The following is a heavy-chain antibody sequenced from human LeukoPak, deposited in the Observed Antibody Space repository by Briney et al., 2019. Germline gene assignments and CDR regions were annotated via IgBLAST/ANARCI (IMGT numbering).Heavy chain of an antibody. D-gene: IGHD6-19*01. J-gene: IGHJ4*02. Sequence: SETLSLTCAVYGWSFSGYYWSWIRQPPGKGLEWIGDINHSGSTNYNPSLKNRLTIQVDTSKNQFSLKLSSVTAADAAVDYCARISSSGGYPIDYWGQGTLVTVSS. CDR3: ARISSSGGYPIDY. CDR2: INHSGST. V-gene: IGHV4-34*01. CDR1: GWSFSGYY.